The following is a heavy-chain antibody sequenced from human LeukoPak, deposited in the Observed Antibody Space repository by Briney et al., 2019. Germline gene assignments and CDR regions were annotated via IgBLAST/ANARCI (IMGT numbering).Heavy chain of an antibody. Sequence: SVKVSRKSSGCSFSSYASSWVRQAPGQGLEWVGGIIPIFGTANNAQKFQGRVTITADESQSTAYMELSSLRSEDTAVYYCARAKHQLLHGVFDIGGQETMVTVSS. CDR1: GCSFSSYA. D-gene: IGHD2-2*01. CDR2: IIPIFGTA. J-gene: IGHJ3*02. V-gene: IGHV1-69*13. CDR3: ARAKHQLLHGVFDI.